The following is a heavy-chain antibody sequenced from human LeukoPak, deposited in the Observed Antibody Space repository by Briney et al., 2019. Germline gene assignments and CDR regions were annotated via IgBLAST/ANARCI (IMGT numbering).Heavy chain of an antibody. J-gene: IGHJ3*01. CDR1: GFTFDEYG. Sequence: GGSLRLSCAASGFTFDEYGMSWVRQAPGKGLEWVSGINGNSGSTGYADSVKGRFAVSRDNAKNSLYLQMDSLRAEDTAFYYCARDGPAAGAFDFWGQGTVVTASS. CDR2: INGNSGST. V-gene: IGHV3-20*04. D-gene: IGHD6-13*01. CDR3: ARDGPAAGAFDF.